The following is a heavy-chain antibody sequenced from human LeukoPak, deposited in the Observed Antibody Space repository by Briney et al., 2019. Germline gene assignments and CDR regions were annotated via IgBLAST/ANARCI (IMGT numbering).Heavy chain of an antibody. V-gene: IGHV5-51*01. CDR3: ARRAPSQIWFDP. Sequence: HGESLKISYKATGYSFTAYWISWVRQMPGKGLELMGIIYPGDSDTRYSPSFQGQVTISADKSISTAYLQWSSLKASDAAIYYCARRAPSQIWFDPWGQGTLVTVSS. CDR2: IYPGDSDT. CDR1: GYSFTAYW. J-gene: IGHJ5*02.